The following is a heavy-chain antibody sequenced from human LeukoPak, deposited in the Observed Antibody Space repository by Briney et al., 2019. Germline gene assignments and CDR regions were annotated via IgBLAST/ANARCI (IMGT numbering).Heavy chain of an antibody. J-gene: IGHJ6*02. CDR3: ARVGIVATMPEEYYYYYYGMDV. CDR2: MNPNSGNT. V-gene: IGHV1-8*01. Sequence: ASVKVSCKASGYTFTSYDINWVRQATGQGLEWMGWMNPNSGNTDYAQKFQGRVTMTRNTSISTAYMELSSLRSEDTAVYYCARVGIVATMPEEYYYYYYGMDVWGQGTTVTVSS. D-gene: IGHD5-12*01. CDR1: GYTFTSYD.